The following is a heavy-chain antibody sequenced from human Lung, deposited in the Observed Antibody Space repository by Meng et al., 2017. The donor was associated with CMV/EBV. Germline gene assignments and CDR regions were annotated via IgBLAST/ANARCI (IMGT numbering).Heavy chain of an antibody. J-gene: IGHJ4*02. Sequence: LSWAASRFTVSSNYMNWVRQAPGKGLEWVSILYSSGDTYYPDSVKGRFSISRDNSKNTLYFQMNSLRAEDTAIYYCARGSGSYQFDYWGQGTLVTVSS. V-gene: IGHV3-66*02. CDR3: ARGSGSYQFDY. CDR1: RFTVSSNY. D-gene: IGHD1-26*01. CDR2: LYSSGDT.